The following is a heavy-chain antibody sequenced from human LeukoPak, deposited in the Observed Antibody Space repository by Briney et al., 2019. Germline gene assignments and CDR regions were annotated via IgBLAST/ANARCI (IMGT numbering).Heavy chain of an antibody. CDR2: ITSGANT. CDR1: GFTFSSYA. V-gene: IGHV3-23*01. J-gene: IGHJ4*02. Sequence: GGSLRLSCAASGFTFSSYAMSWVRQAPGKGLEWVSAITSGANTYYADSVKGRFTISRDNSKNTLYLQMNSLRAEDTAVYYCARVGYDFWSGYYHYFDYWGQGTLVTVSS. D-gene: IGHD3-3*01. CDR3: ARVGYDFWSGYYHYFDY.